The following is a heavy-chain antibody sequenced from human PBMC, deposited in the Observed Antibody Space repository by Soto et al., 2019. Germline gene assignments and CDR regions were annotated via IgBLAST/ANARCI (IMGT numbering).Heavy chain of an antibody. V-gene: IGHV4-34*01. CDR1: GGSFSGYY. J-gene: IGHJ5*02. Sequence: QVQLQQWGAGLLKPSETLSLTCAVYGGSFSGYYWSWIRQPPGKGLEWIGEINHSGSTNYNPYLKSRVTISVDTSKNQFSLKLSSVTAADTAVYYCARGRRGYCTNGVCRRRWFDPWGQGTLVTVSS. D-gene: IGHD2-8*01. CDR2: INHSGST. CDR3: ARGRRGYCTNGVCRRRWFDP.